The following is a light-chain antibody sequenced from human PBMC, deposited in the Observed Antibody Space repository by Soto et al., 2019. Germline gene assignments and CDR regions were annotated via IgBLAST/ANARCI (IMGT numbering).Light chain of an antibody. CDR2: EVS. V-gene: IGLV2-14*01. Sequence: QSALTQPASVSGSPGQSITISCTGTSSDVGGYNYVSWYQQHPGKAHKLMIYEVSNRLSGVSNRFSGSKSGNTPSLTISGLQAEDEADYYCSPYTSRSTRVFGGGTNLTVL. J-gene: IGLJ3*02. CDR1: SSDVGGYNY. CDR3: SPYTSRSTRV.